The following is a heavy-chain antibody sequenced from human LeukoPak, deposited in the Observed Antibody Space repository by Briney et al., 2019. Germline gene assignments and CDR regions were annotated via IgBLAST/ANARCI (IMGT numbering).Heavy chain of an antibody. CDR1: GGSISSSRYY. V-gene: IGHV4-39*01. Sequence: SETLSLTCTVPGGSISSSRYYWGWIRQPPGKWLEWIGRINYSGSTCYNLSLTSRVTISVDTSKNQFYLKLSAVTAADTAVYYCARALYGSGSHDYWGQGTLVTVSS. D-gene: IGHD3-10*01. CDR3: ARALYGSGSHDY. CDR2: INYSGST. J-gene: IGHJ4*02.